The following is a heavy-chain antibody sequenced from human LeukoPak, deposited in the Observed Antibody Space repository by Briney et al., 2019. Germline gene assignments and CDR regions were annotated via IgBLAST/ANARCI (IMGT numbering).Heavy chain of an antibody. V-gene: IGHV1-69*13. Sequence: SVKVSCKASGYTFTSYYMHWVRQAPGQGLEWMGGIIPIFGTANYAQKFQGRVTITADESTSTAYMELSSLRSEDTAVYYCARGGVDIVATKNYYYYGMDVWGQGTTVTVSS. CDR3: ARGGVDIVATKNYYYYGMDV. J-gene: IGHJ6*02. D-gene: IGHD5-12*01. CDR2: IIPIFGTA. CDR1: GYTFTSYY.